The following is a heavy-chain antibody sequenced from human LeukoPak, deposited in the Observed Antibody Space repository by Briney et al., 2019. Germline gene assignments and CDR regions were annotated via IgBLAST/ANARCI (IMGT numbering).Heavy chain of an antibody. V-gene: IGHV4-31*03. CDR1: GRSISSGGYY. CDR3: ASIPGEGTAAATGY. J-gene: IGHJ4*02. CDR2: IYYSGST. Sequence: PSETLSLTCTVSGRSISSGGYYWSWIRQHPGKGLEGIGYIYYSGSTYYNPSLKSRVTISVDTSKNQFSLKLSSVTAADTAVYYCASIPGEGTAAATGYWAQGTLVTVSS. D-gene: IGHD2-2*01.